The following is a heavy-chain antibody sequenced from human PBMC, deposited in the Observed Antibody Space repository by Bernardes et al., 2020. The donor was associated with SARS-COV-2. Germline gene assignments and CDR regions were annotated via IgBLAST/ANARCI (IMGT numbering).Heavy chain of an antibody. CDR1: GYTFTGYY. CDR2: INPNSGGT. CDR3: ARSPTDYCSGGSCYRDAFDI. D-gene: IGHD2-15*01. Sequence: ASMKVSCKASGYTFTGYYMHWVRQAPGQGLEWMGWINPNSGGTNYAQKFQGWVTMTRDTSISTAYMELSRLRSDDTAVYYCARSPTDYCSGGSCYRDAFDIWGQGTMVTGSS. V-gene: IGHV1-2*04. J-gene: IGHJ3*02.